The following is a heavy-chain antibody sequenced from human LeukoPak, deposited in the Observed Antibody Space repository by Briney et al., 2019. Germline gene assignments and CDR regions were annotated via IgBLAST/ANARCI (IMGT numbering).Heavy chain of an antibody. CDR1: RCILRRYA. CDR3: ARDRPNTGGWRGFDY. Sequence: SSVTVSCKASRCILRRYAISWLQQAPGHGLEWMGGIIPMFAISNYPQKFQGRVMITADETTSTAYMELSSLRSEDTAVYYCARDRPNTGGWRGFDYWGQGTLVTVSS. V-gene: IGHV1-69*13. CDR2: IIPMFAIS. D-gene: IGHD6-19*01. J-gene: IGHJ4*02.